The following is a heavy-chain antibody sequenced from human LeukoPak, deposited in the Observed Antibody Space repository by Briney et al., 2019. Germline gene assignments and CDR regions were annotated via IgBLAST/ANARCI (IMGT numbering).Heavy chain of an antibody. Sequence: GGSLRLSCAASGFTFTSYEMNWVRQAPGKGLEWVSYISAGGNTIYYADSVKGRFTISRDNAKNSLYLQMNSLRAEDTAVYYCARVRAAAGRKTHYYYYGMDVWGQGTTVTVSS. J-gene: IGHJ6*02. CDR1: GFTFTSYE. CDR2: ISAGGNTI. V-gene: IGHV3-48*03. CDR3: ARVRAAAGRKTHYYYYGMDV. D-gene: IGHD6-13*01.